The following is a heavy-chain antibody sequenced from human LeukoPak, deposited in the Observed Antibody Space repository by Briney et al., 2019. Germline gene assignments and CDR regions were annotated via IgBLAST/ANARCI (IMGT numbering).Heavy chain of an antibody. Sequence: GGSLRLSCAASGFTFSSYVMTWVRQAPGRGLEWVAGISSSTVSTHYADSVKGRFTISRDNTKNTLYLQMNSLRAEDTAIYYCAKGGLSVTIDYWGQRTLVTVSS. CDR2: ISSSTVST. CDR3: AKGGLSVTIDY. V-gene: IGHV3-23*01. J-gene: IGHJ4*02. CDR1: GFTFSSYV. D-gene: IGHD4-17*01.